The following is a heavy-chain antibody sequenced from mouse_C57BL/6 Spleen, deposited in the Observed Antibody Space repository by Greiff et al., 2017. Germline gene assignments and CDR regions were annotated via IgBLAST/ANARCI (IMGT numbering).Heavy chain of an antibody. CDR1: GFTFSDYG. J-gene: IGHJ3*01. Sequence: EVKVVESGGGLVKPGGSLKLSCAASGFTFSDYGMHWVRQAPEKGLDWVAYISSGSSTIYYADTVKGRFTISRDNAKNTLFLQMTSLRSEDTAMYYCARPPSFAYWGQGTLVTVSA. CDR2: ISSGSSTI. D-gene: IGHD6-1*01. CDR3: ARPPSFAY. V-gene: IGHV5-17*01.